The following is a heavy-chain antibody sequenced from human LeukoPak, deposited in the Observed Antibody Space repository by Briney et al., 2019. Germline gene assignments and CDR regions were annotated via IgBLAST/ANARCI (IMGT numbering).Heavy chain of an antibody. CDR3: AKDRPTVGSYYYDSSGTSDY. V-gene: IGHV3-23*01. CDR2: ISGSGGST. D-gene: IGHD3-22*01. Sequence: GGSLRLSCAASGFTFSSYWMSWVRQAPGKGLEWVSAISGSGGSTYYADSVKGRFTISRDNSKNTLYLQMNSLRAEDTAVYYCAKDRPTVGSYYYDSSGTSDYWGQGTLVTVSS. J-gene: IGHJ4*02. CDR1: GFTFSSYW.